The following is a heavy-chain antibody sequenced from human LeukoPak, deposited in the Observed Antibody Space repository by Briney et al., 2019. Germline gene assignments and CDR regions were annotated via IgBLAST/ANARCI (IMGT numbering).Heavy chain of an antibody. Sequence: ASVKVSCTASGYTSTGYYMHWVRQAPGQGREWMGWINPNSGGTNYAQKFQGRVTMTRDTSISTAYMELSRLRSDDTAVYYCARDGEMATIDYWGQGTLVTVSS. CDR2: INPNSGGT. V-gene: IGHV1-2*02. CDR3: ARDGEMATIDY. D-gene: IGHD5-12*01. CDR1: GYTSTGYY. J-gene: IGHJ4*02.